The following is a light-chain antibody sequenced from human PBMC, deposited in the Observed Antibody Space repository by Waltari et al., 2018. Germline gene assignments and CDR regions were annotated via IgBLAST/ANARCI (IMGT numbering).Light chain of an antibody. CDR3: QQYYRTIFT. CDR2: WAS. CDR1: QSVLNRVNKQNY. Sequence: DIVVTLSPDSLAVSLGERATINCKSSQSVLNRVNKQNYLAWYHQKPGQPPKLLIYWASTRESGVPDRFSGSGSGTDFTLTISSLQAEDVAVYYCQQYYRTIFTFGPGTKVDIK. J-gene: IGKJ3*01. V-gene: IGKV4-1*01.